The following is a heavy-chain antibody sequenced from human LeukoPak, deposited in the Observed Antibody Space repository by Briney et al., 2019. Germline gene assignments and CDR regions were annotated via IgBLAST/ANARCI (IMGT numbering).Heavy chain of an antibody. D-gene: IGHD5-12*01. CDR1: GFTFSDYY. Sequence: KAGGSLRLSCAASGFTFSDYYMSWIRQAPGKGLEWVAYITSSGDDIYYADSVKGRFTISRDNAKNALFLRMSSLRVEDTATYYCASDIVATSGDCWGQGTLVSVSS. J-gene: IGHJ4*02. CDR2: ITSSGDDI. V-gene: IGHV3-11*01. CDR3: ASDIVATSGDC.